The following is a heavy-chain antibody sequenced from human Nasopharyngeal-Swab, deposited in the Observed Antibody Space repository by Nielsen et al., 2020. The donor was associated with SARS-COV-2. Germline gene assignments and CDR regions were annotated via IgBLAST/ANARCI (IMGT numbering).Heavy chain of an antibody. CDR1: EFTFSDYV. CDR3: VRGFRRGSYYDNIGADS. J-gene: IGHJ4*02. D-gene: IGHD3-22*01. Sequence: GESLKISCSVSEFTFSDYVMNWVRQAPGKGLEWVSSISSTNNFIFYADSVKGRFTISRDNTKNSLYLQMNTLRVADTAVYYCVRGFRRGSYYDNIGADSWGQGTLVTVSS. V-gene: IGHV3-21*01. CDR2: ISSTNNFI.